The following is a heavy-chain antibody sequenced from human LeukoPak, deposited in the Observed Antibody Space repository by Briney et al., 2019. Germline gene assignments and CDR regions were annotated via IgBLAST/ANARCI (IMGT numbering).Heavy chain of an antibody. CDR2: IYYSGST. D-gene: IGHD5-18*01. CDR1: GYSISSGYY. Sequence: KSSETLSLTCTVSGYSISSGYYWGWIRQPPGKGLEWIGSIYYSGSTYYNPSLKSRVTISVDTSKNQLSLKLNSVTAADTAVYYCARRSGYSYGYFDYWGQGTLVTVSS. V-gene: IGHV4-38-2*02. CDR3: ARRSGYSYGYFDY. J-gene: IGHJ4*02.